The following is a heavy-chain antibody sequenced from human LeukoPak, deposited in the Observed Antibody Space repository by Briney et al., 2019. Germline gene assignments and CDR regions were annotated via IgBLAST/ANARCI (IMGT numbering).Heavy chain of an antibody. J-gene: IGHJ4*02. CDR2: ISGGGDDT. CDR3: DPHDSSSHF. V-gene: IGHV3-23*01. Sequence: PGGFLRLSCEVSGFSFRSYAMSWVRQAPGKGLEWVSLISGGGDDTFYTDAVKGRFTISRDNSKNTLYLQMNSLRDEDTAVYYCDPHDSSSHFWGQGTLVTVSS. D-gene: IGHD6-6*01. CDR1: GFSFRSYA.